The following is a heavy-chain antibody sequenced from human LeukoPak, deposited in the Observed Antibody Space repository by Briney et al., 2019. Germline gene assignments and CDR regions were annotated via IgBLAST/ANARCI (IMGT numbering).Heavy chain of an antibody. J-gene: IGHJ3*02. V-gene: IGHV3-21*01. D-gene: IGHD6-13*01. CDR3: ARDGGAAAGANAFDI. CDR1: GFTSSSYS. CDR2: ISSSSSYI. Sequence: GGSLRLSCAASGFTSSSYSMNWVRQAPGKGLEWVSSISSSSSYIYYADSVKGRFTISRDNAKNSLYLQMNSLRAEDTAVYYCARDGGAAAGANAFDIWGQGTMVTVSS.